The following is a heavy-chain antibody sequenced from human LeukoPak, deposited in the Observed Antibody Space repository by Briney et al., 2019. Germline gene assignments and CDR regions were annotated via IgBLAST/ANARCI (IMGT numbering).Heavy chain of an antibody. J-gene: IGHJ5*02. V-gene: IGHV4-39*01. CDR3: GRSGGEQWLGNWFDP. Sequence: SEILSLTCTVSGGSITSSSYYWGWIRQPPGKGLEWIGSIYYSGSTYYNPSLKSRVTISVDTSKNQFSLKLNSVTPEDTAVYYCGRSGGEQWLGNWFDPWGQGTLVTVSS. D-gene: IGHD6-19*01. CDR1: GGSITSSSYY. CDR2: IYYSGST.